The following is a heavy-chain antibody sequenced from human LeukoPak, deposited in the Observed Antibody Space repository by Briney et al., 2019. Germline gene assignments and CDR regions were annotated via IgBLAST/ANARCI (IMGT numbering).Heavy chain of an antibody. CDR2: IYYSGST. CDR1: GGSISSGGYY. Sequence: SRTLSLTCTVSGGSISSGGYYWSWIRQHPGKGLEWIGYIYYSGSTYYNPSLKSRVTISVDTSKNQFSLKLSSVTAADTAVYYCARAPRENFWSGPFDYWGQGTLVTVSS. CDR3: ARAPRENFWSGPFDY. J-gene: IGHJ4*02. V-gene: IGHV4-31*03. D-gene: IGHD3-3*01.